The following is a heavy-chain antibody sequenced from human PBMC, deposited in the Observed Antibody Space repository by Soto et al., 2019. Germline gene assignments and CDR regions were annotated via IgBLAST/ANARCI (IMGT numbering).Heavy chain of an antibody. Sequence: QVQLVESGGGVVQPGRSLRLSCAASGFTFSSYGMHWVRQAPGKGLEWVAVISYDGSNKYYADSVKGRFTISRDNSKNPLYLQMNSLRAEDTAVYYCAKDPAYCGGDCHFDYWGQGTLVTVSS. V-gene: IGHV3-30*18. CDR1: GFTFSSYG. CDR3: AKDPAYCGGDCHFDY. CDR2: ISYDGSNK. D-gene: IGHD2-21*02. J-gene: IGHJ4*02.